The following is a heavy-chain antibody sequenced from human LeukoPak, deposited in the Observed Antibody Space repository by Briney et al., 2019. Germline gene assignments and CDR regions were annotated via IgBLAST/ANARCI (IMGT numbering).Heavy chain of an antibody. D-gene: IGHD7-27*01. J-gene: IGHJ4*02. Sequence: SVKVSCKASGGTFSSYAISWVRQAPGQGLEWMGGIIPIFGTANYAQKFQGRVTITADESTSTAYMELSSLRSEDTAVYYCARRSLGIHHFDYWGQGTLVTVSS. CDR2: IIPIFGTA. V-gene: IGHV1-69*13. CDR1: GGTFSSYA. CDR3: ARRSLGIHHFDY.